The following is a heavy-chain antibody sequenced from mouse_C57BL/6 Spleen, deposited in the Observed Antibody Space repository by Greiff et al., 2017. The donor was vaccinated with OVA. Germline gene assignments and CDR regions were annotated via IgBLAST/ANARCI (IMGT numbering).Heavy chain of an antibody. CDR3: ARGGYSNTGWYFGV. V-gene: IGHV1-80*01. J-gene: IGHJ1*03. D-gene: IGHD2-5*01. Sequence: QVQLQQSGAELVKPGASVKISCKASGYAFSSYWMNWVKQRPGKGLEWIGQIYPGDGDTNYNGKFKGKATLTADKSSSTAYMQISSLTSEDSAVYFCARGGYSNTGWYFGVWGTGTTVTVSS. CDR2: IYPGDGDT. CDR1: GYAFSSYW.